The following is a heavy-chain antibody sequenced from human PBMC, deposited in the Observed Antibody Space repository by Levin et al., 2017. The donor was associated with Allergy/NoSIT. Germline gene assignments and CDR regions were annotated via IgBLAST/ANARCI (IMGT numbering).Heavy chain of an antibody. Sequence: RGESLKISCQGSGYSFTSYWIGWVRQMPGKGLEWMGIIYPGDSDTRYSPSFQGQVTISADKSISTAYLQWSSLKASDTAIYYFAGRGTRDYYYYVDVWGKGTTVTVSS. J-gene: IGHJ6*03. CDR3: AGRGTRDYYYYVDV. D-gene: IGHD1-1*01. CDR2: IYPGDSDT. CDR1: GYSFTSYW. V-gene: IGHV5-51*01.